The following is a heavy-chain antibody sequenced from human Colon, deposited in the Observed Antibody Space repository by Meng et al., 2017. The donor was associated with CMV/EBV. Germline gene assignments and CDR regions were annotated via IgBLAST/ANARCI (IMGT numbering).Heavy chain of an antibody. V-gene: IGHV3-21*01. D-gene: IGHD6-13*01. Sequence: GGSLRLSCAASGFTFSSYSMNWVRQAPGKGLEWVSSISSSSSYIYYADSVKGRFTISRDNAKNSLYLQMNSLRAEDTAVYYCARPGGFAGAGSEWGQGTLVTVSS. J-gene: IGHJ4*02. CDR2: ISSSSSYI. CDR1: GFTFSSYS. CDR3: ARPGGFAGAGSE.